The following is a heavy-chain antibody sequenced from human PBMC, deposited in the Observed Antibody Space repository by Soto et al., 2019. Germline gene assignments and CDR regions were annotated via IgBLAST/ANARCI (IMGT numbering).Heavy chain of an antibody. J-gene: IGHJ3*02. V-gene: IGHV3-9*01. Sequence: EVQLVESGGGLVQPGRSLRLSCAASGFTFDDYAMHWVRQAPGKGLEWVSGISWNSGSIGYADSVKGRFTISRDNAKNSLYLQMTSLRAEDTALYYCAKDRARKQQLVWGDAFDIWGQGTMVTVSS. CDR2: ISWNSGSI. CDR3: AKDRARKQQLVWGDAFDI. CDR1: GFTFDDYA. D-gene: IGHD6-13*01.